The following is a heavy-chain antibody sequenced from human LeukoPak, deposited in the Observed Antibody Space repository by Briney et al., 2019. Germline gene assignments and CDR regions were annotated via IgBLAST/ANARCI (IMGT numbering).Heavy chain of an antibody. V-gene: IGHV1-8*02. D-gene: IGHD2-15*01. J-gene: IGHJ4*02. CDR3: ARARYCSGGSCYSFGFDY. CDR1: GGTFSSYA. CDR2: VSPKTGDR. Sequence: ASVKVSCKASGGTFSSYAINWVRQASGQGLEWIGWVSPKTGDRGYALKFQGRVTMTSDTSEGTVYMEVRSLTSEDTAVYYCARARYCSGGSCYSFGFDYWGQGTLVTVSS.